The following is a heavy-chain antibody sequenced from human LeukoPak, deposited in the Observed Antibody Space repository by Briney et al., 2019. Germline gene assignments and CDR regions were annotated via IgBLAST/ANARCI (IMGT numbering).Heavy chain of an antibody. J-gene: IGHJ4*02. Sequence: GGSLRLSCAASGFTFSSYSMNWVRQAPGKGLEWVSSISSSSSYIYYADSVKGRFTISRDNAKNSLYLQMNSLRAEDTAVYYCARRQGSYFDTSGHYYGWGQGTLVTVSS. D-gene: IGHD3-22*01. V-gene: IGHV3-21*01. CDR1: GFTFSSYS. CDR3: ARRQGSYFDTSGHYYG. CDR2: ISSSSSYI.